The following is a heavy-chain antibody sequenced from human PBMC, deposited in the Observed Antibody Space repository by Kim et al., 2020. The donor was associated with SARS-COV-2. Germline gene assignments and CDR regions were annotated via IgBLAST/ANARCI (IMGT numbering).Heavy chain of an antibody. V-gene: IGHV3-23*01. D-gene: IGHD2-15*01. Sequence: GGSLRLSCAASGFTFSNYAMGWVRQAPGKGLEWVSVITGSAGTTWYADAVKGRFTISRDNSTNTLFRQMSSLRVEDTAALYCAKTVGGSCVGYGGRGTLV. J-gene: IGHJ4*02. CDR3: AKTVGGSCVGY. CDR1: GFTFSNYA. CDR2: ITGSAGTT.